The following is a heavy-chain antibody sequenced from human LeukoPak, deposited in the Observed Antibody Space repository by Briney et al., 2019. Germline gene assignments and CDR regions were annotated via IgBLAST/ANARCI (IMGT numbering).Heavy chain of an antibody. CDR1: GFTFSSYA. Sequence: GGSLRLSCAAPGFTFSSYAMSWVRQAPGKGLEWVASIKRDGSEKYYVDSVRGRFTISRDNTKNSLYLQMSSLRAEDTAVYYCATDRGWRTSGYYLYYFEYWGQGTLVTFSS. J-gene: IGHJ4*02. D-gene: IGHD3-3*01. V-gene: IGHV3-7*01. CDR3: ATDRGWRTSGYYLYYFEY. CDR2: IKRDGSEK.